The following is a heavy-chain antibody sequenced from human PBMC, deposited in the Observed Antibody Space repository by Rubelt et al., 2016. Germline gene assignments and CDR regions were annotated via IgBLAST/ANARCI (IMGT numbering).Heavy chain of an antibody. CDR3: ARNTANWFDP. Sequence: QVQLVQSGAEVKTPGASVKVSCKASGYTFTSYDINWVRQATGQGLEWMGWMNPNSGKVGKERSVQGRVTMTRKTSRGTAHMELGSLISEETAVYYCARNTANWFDPWGQGTLVTVSS. CDR1: GYTFTSYD. CDR2: MNPNSGKV. D-gene: IGHD5-18*01. V-gene: IGHV1-8*01. J-gene: IGHJ5*02.